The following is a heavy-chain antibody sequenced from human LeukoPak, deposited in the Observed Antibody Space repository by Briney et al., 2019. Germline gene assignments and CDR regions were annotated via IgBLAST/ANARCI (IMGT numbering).Heavy chain of an antibody. CDR1: GFTFSSYA. Sequence: GGSLRLSCAASGFTFSSYAMSWVRQAPGKGREWVSALNAGGGSTHYADSVRGRFTISRDNSKNTLYLQMNSLRAEDTAVYYCASPVRDRYCSGGSCYSPFDFWGQGNLVTVSS. J-gene: IGHJ4*02. CDR2: LNAGGGST. V-gene: IGHV3-23*01. D-gene: IGHD2-15*01. CDR3: ASPVRDRYCSGGSCYSPFDF.